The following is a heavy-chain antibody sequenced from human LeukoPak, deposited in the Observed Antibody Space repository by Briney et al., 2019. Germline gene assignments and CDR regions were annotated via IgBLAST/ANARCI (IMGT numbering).Heavy chain of an antibody. CDR1: GGSFSGYY. D-gene: IGHD3-22*01. V-gene: IGHV4-34*01. CDR3: ARARSGYPTDY. Sequence: KPSETLSLTCAVYGGSFSGYYWSWIRQPPGKGLEWIGEINHSGSTNYNPSLKSRVTISVDTSKNQFSLKLSSVTAADTAVYYCARARSGYPTDYWGQGTLVTVSS. CDR2: INHSGST. J-gene: IGHJ4*02.